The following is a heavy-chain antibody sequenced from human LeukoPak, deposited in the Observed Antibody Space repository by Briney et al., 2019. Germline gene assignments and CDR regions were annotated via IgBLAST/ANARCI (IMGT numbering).Heavy chain of an antibody. J-gene: IGHJ4*02. CDR2: IYYSGST. CDR3: ARHFGDAYRRSFDF. CDR1: GGSISGYY. Sequence: SETLSLTCTVSGGSISGYYWSWIRQPPGKGLEWIGYIYYSGSTNYNPSLKSRVTISVDTSKNQFSLKLASVTAADTAVYYCARHFGDAYRRSFDFWGQGTLVTVSS. V-gene: IGHV4-59*08. D-gene: IGHD5-24*01.